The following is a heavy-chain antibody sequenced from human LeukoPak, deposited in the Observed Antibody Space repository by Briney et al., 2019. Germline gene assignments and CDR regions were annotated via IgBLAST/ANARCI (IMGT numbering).Heavy chain of an antibody. D-gene: IGHD5-18*01. J-gene: IGHJ4*02. CDR1: GGSISSFSYD. CDR3: ARCGGYSYGYDVDY. Sequence: KPSQTLSLTCSGSGGSISSFSYDWSWIRQPPGKGLECIRRIYTSRSTNYNPSLKSRVTISVDTSKNQFSLKLSSVTAADTAVYYCARCGGYSYGYDVDYWGQGTLVTVSS. V-gene: IGHV4-61*02. CDR2: IYTSRST.